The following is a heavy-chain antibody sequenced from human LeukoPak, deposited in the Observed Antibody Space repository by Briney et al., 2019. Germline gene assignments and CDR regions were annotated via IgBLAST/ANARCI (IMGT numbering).Heavy chain of an antibody. CDR2: ISGSGGST. CDR1: GFTFSSYA. J-gene: IGHJ4*02. Sequence: GGSLRLSCAASGFTFSSYAMSWVRQAPGKGLEWVSAISGSGGSTYYADSVKGRFTISRDNSKNTLYLQMNSLRAEDTAVYYCAKTGTMVRGVIIDYFHYWSQGTLVTVSS. V-gene: IGHV3-23*01. CDR3: AKTGTMVRGVIIDYFHY. D-gene: IGHD3-10*01.